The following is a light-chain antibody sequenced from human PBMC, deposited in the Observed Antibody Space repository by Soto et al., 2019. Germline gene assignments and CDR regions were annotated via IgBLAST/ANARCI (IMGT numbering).Light chain of an antibody. CDR2: GNS. Sequence: QSVLTQPPSVSGAPGQRVTISCTGSSSNIGAGYDVHWYQQLPGTAPKLLIYGNSNRPSGVPDRFSGSKSGTSASLAITGLQAEDVADYYFQSYDSSLSGSRVFGTGTKVSVL. CDR3: QSYDSSLSGSRV. J-gene: IGLJ1*01. V-gene: IGLV1-40*01. CDR1: SSNIGAGYD.